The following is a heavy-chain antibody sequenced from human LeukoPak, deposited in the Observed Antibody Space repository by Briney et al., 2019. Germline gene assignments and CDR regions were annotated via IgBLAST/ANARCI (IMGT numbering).Heavy chain of an antibody. D-gene: IGHD6-13*01. CDR2: IWYDGSTK. V-gene: IGHV3-33*08. CDR1: DFAFSNYA. Sequence: GGSLRLSCETSDFAFSNYAMSWVRQAPGRGLEWVAVIWYDGSTKYYADSVKGRFTISRDNSKNTLYLQMNSLRAEDTAVYYCARGRIAAAGRGFDAFDIWGQGTMVTVSS. J-gene: IGHJ3*02. CDR3: ARGRIAAAGRGFDAFDI.